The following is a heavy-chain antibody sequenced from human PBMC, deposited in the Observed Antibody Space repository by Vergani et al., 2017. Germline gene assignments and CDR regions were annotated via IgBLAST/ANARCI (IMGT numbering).Heavy chain of an antibody. J-gene: IGHJ4*02. V-gene: IGHV3-23*01. CDR2: ISGSGGST. CDR1: GFTFSSYA. CDR3: AKDLRMVRGAFDC. D-gene: IGHD3-10*01. Sequence: EVQLLESGGGLVQPGGSLRLSCAASGFTFSSYAMSWVRQAPGKGLEWVSAISGSGGSTYYADSVKGRFTISRDNSKNTLYLQMNCLRAEDTAVYYCAKDLRMVRGAFDCWGQGTLVTVSS.